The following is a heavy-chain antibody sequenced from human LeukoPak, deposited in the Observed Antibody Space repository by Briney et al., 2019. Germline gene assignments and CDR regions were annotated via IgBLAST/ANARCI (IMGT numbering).Heavy chain of an antibody. CDR3: ARVGGLGIAAAGEYRYFDL. CDR1: GFTFDDYG. Sequence: GSLRLSCAASGFTFDDYGMNWVRQAPGKGLEWVSGINWNGGSTGYADSVKGRFTISRDNAKNSLYLQMNSLRAEDTALYHCARVGGLGIAAAGEYRYFDLWGRGTLVTVSS. D-gene: IGHD6-13*01. V-gene: IGHV3-20*01. J-gene: IGHJ2*01. CDR2: INWNGGST.